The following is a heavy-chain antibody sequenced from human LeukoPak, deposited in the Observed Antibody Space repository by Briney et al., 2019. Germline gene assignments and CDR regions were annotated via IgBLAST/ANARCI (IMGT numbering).Heavy chain of an antibody. Sequence: SQTLSLTCTVSGGSISSGSYYWSWIRQPAGKGLEWIGRIYTSGSTNYNPSLKSRVTMSVDTSKNQFSLKLSSVTAADTAVYYCARGPHSTPYDFWSGYRPWGGYYYYMDVWGKGTTVTVSS. V-gene: IGHV4-61*02. CDR3: ARGPHSTPYDFWSGYRPWGGYYYYMDV. D-gene: IGHD3-3*01. J-gene: IGHJ6*03. CDR2: IYTSGST. CDR1: GGSISSGSYY.